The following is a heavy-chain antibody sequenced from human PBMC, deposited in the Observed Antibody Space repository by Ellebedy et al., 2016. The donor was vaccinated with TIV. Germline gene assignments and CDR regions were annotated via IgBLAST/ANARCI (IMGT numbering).Heavy chain of an antibody. V-gene: IGHV4-59*01. J-gene: IGHJ3*02. CDR2: IYYSGST. CDR3: ARQRGYNYGGFDI. Sequence: SETLSLTXTVSGGSISAYYWSWTRQPPGKGLEWIGNIYYSGSTNYNPSLKSRLTISLDTSKKQFSLKLRSVTAADTAVYYCARQRGYNYGGFDIWGQGTMVTVSS. D-gene: IGHD5-18*01. CDR1: GGSISAYY.